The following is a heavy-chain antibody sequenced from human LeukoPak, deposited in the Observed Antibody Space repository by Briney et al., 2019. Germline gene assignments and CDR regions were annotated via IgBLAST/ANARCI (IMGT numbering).Heavy chain of an antibody. CDR2: IESDGTST. D-gene: IGHD6-13*01. J-gene: IGHJ3*01. CDR1: GFTFTTSW. CDR3: ARDQYSSTWYRGAFDV. Sequence: PGGSLRLSCAASGFTFTTSWMHWFRQAPGKGLVWVSRIESDGTSTTYADSVKGRLTISRDNAKNTLYLQMNSLGAEDTAVYYCARDQYSSTWYRGAFDVWGQGTMVSVSS. V-gene: IGHV3-74*01.